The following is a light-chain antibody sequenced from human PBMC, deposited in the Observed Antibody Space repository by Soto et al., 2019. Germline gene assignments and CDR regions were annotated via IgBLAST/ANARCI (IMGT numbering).Light chain of an antibody. J-gene: IGKJ1*01. CDR2: DAS. CDR1: QSIISW. Sequence: DIQMTQSPSTLSATAGDRVTITCRASQSIISWFAWYQHKPGKAPKLLIYDASNLASGVPSRFSGSGSGTECSLTISNLQPDDWGAYYSQQYANYWRVGQGTVVEIK. CDR3: QQYANYWR. V-gene: IGKV1-5*01.